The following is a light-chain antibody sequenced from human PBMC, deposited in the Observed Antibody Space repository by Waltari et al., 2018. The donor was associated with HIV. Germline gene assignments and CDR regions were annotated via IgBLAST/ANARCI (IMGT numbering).Light chain of an antibody. CDR3: AAWDDILSGLG. V-gene: IGLV1-47*01. J-gene: IGLJ2*01. CDR1: SSNISNND. CDR2: RNN. Sequence: QSVLTQPPSAYGNPGQRVTISFSGSSSNISNNDVFWYQQLPGTAPKLLIYRNNQRPSGVPARFSGSKSGTSASLAISGLRSEDEADYYCAAWDDILSGLGFGGGTKLTVL.